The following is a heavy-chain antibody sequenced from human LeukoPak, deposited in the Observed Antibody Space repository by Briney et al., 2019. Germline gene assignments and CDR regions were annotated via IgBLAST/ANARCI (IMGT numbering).Heavy chain of an antibody. Sequence: PSETLSLTCAVYGGSFSGYYWSWIRQPPGKGLEWIGEINHSGRTNYNPSLKSRVTISVDTSKNQFSLKLSSVTAADTAVYYCARDGSSGWYGRDYWGQGTLVTVSS. CDR3: ARDGSSGWYGRDY. V-gene: IGHV4-34*01. CDR1: GGSFSGYY. CDR2: INHSGRT. D-gene: IGHD6-19*01. J-gene: IGHJ4*02.